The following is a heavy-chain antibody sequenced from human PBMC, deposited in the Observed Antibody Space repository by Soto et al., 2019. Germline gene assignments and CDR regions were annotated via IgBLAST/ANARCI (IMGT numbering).Heavy chain of an antibody. V-gene: IGHV4-39*01. D-gene: IGHD4-17*01. CDR2: IWYSGST. CDR3: ASSGDFPYHFDY. CDR1: GGSISSSSYY. Sequence: SATLSLTCTVSGGSISSSSYYWGWIRQPPGKGLEWIGSIWYSGSTYYNPSLKSRVTMSADTSKNQFSLKLSSVTAADTAVYYCASSGDFPYHFDYWGQGVLVTVSS. J-gene: IGHJ4*02.